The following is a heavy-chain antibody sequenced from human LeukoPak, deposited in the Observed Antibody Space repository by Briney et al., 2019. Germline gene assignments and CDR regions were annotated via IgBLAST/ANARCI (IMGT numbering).Heavy chain of an antibody. D-gene: IGHD2/OR15-2a*01. V-gene: IGHV1-2*02. Sequence: ASVKVSCKASGYTFTGYYMHWVRQAPGQGLEWMGWINPNSGGTNYAQKFQGRVTMTRDTSISTAYMELSRLRSDDTAVYYCAKDKPIYGTPIYFDYWGQGTLVTVSS. CDR2: INPNSGGT. CDR3: AKDKPIYGTPIYFDY. CDR1: GYTFTGYY. J-gene: IGHJ4*02.